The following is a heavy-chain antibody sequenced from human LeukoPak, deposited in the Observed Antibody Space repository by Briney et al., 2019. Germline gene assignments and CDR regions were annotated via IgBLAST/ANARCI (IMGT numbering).Heavy chain of an antibody. CDR1: GFTFSSYS. CDR2: ISGSNSYI. D-gene: IGHD3-22*01. CDR3: ARVLGDYYDSSGYYLDY. Sequence: GGSLRLSCAASGFTFSSYSMNWVRQAPGKGLEWVSSISGSNSYIYYADSMKGRFTISRDNAKNSLYLQMNSLRAEDTAVYYCARVLGDYYDSSGYYLDYWGQGTLVTVSS. J-gene: IGHJ4*02. V-gene: IGHV3-21*01.